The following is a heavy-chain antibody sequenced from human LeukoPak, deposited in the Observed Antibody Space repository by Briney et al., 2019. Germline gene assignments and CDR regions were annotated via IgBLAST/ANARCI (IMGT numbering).Heavy chain of an antibody. D-gene: IGHD6-19*01. J-gene: IGHJ6*02. CDR1: GFTVSSNY. V-gene: IGHV3-53*05. CDR2: IYSGGST. CDR3: ARRSGWDDYYYGMDV. Sequence: GGSLRLSCAASGFTVSSNYMSWVRQAPGKGLEWVSVIYSGGSTYYADSVKGRFTISRDNSKNTLYLQMNSLRAEDTAVYYCARRSGWDDYYYGMDVWGQGTTVTVSS.